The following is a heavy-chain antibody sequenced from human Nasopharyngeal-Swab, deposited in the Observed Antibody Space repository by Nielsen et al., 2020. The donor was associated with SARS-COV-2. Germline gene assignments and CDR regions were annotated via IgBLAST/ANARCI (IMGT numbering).Heavy chain of an antibody. J-gene: IGHJ4*02. CDR1: GFTFSSYW. D-gene: IGHD5-12*01. Sequence: GGSLRLSCAASGFTFSSYWMHWVRQAPGKGLMWVSRINSDGSSTTYADSVKGRFTISRDNSKNTLYLQMNSLRAEDTAVYYCAKGGAGYSGYDDYWGQGTLVTVSS. CDR2: INSDGSST. CDR3: AKGGAGYSGYDDY. V-gene: IGHV3-74*01.